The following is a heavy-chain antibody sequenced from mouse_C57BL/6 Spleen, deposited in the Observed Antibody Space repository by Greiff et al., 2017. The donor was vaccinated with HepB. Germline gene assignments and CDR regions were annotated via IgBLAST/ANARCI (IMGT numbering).Heavy chain of an antibody. J-gene: IGHJ4*01. D-gene: IGHD1-2*01. Sequence: QVQLQQPGAELVKPGASVKLSCRASGYTFTSYWRHWVKQRPGGGLEWIGRIDPNSGGTKYNEKFKSKATLPVDKPSITAYMQLSSLTSEDSAVYYCARFGNYGLAMDYWGQGTSVTVSS. CDR2: IDPNSGGT. CDR1: GYTFTSYW. V-gene: IGHV1-72*01. CDR3: ARFGNYGLAMDY.